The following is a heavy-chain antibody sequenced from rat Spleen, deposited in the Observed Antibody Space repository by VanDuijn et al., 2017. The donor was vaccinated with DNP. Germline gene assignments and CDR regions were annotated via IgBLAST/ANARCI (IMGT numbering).Heavy chain of an antibody. V-gene: IGHV2-27*01. J-gene: IGHJ3*01. CDR1: GFSLTSYH. Sequence: QVQLRESGPGLVQPSQTLSLTCTVSGFSLTSYHVHWVRQPPGKGLEWMGRIQSGGSPDYNSALKSRLSIRRDTSKSQVFLKMNSVQTEDTAMYFCARSHTTCLTWFAYWGQGTLVTVSS. D-gene: IGHD1-9*01. CDR2: IQSGGSP. CDR3: ARSHTTCLTWFAY.